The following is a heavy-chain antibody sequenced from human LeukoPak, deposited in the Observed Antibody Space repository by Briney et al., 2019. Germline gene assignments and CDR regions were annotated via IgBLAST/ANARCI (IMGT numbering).Heavy chain of an antibody. J-gene: IGHJ4*02. CDR2: IYHSGST. CDR1: GYSISSGYY. CDR3: ARHPDPYSSVGY. D-gene: IGHD6-19*01. V-gene: IGHV4-38-2*01. Sequence: SETLSLTCAVSGYSISSGYYWGWIRQPPGKGLEWIGSIYHSGSTYYNPSLKSRVTISVDTSKNQFSLKLSSVTAADTAVYYCARHPDPYSSVGYWGQGTLVTVSS.